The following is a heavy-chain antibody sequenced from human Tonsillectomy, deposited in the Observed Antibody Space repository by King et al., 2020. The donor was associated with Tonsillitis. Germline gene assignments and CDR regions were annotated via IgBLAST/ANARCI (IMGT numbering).Heavy chain of an antibody. CDR2: IYSSGIT. Sequence: QLQESGPGLVKPSQTLSLICTVSGGSISSSSYYWSWIRQPAGKGLEWIGRIYSSGITNYNPSLQRRVTMSVDTSKNQLSLKLSSVTAADTAVYYCARGRIDCSITTCYDDAFDIWGQGTMVSVSS. CDR1: GGSISSSSYY. CDR3: ARGRIDCSITTCYDDAFDI. V-gene: IGHV4-61*02. D-gene: IGHD2-2*01. J-gene: IGHJ3*02.